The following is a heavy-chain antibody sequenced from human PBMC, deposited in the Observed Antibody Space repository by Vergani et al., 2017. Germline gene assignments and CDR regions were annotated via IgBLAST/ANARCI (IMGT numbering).Heavy chain of an antibody. V-gene: IGHV3-9*01. CDR2: ISWNSGSI. D-gene: IGHD6-19*01. CDR3: AKERAVAGLDY. J-gene: IGHJ4*02. CDR1: GFTFDDYA. Sequence: EVQLVESGGGLVQPGRSLRLSCAASGFTFDDYAMHWVRQAPGKGLEWVSGISWNSGSIGYADSVKGRFTISRDNAKNSLCLQMNSLRAEDTALYYCAKERAVAGLDYWGQGTLVTVSS.